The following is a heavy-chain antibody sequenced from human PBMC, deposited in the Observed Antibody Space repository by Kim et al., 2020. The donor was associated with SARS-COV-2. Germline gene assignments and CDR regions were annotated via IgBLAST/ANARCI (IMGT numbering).Heavy chain of an antibody. Sequence: VKGRLTISRDNPKNTLYLQMSSLRAEDTAVYYCAKRPNGSGSYYSYYFDYWGQGTLVTVSS. D-gene: IGHD3-10*01. J-gene: IGHJ4*02. V-gene: IGHV3-23*01. CDR3: AKRPNGSGSYYSYYFDY.